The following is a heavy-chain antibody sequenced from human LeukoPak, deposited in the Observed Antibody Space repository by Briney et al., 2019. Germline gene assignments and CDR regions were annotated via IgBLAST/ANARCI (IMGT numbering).Heavy chain of an antibody. CDR3: AISDDSNYGNWFDR. J-gene: IGHJ5*02. Sequence: GESLKIPSKASGYSFTSYWIGWVRQMRRKGLGWMGIIYPGDSASSYRPSLQGQVTISADKSISTAYLPWSSLKASDTAMYYCAISDDSNYGNWFDRWGQGTLVTVSS. D-gene: IGHD4-11*01. V-gene: IGHV5-51*01. CDR1: GYSFTSYW. CDR2: IYPGDSAS.